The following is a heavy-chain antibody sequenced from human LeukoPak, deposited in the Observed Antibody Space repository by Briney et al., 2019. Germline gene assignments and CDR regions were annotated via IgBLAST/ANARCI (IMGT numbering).Heavy chain of an antibody. J-gene: IGHJ4*02. CDR1: GFSFSNYG. CDR3: TKFDY. CDR2: IRYDGSDK. Sequence: GGSLRLSCAASGFSFSNYGMHWVRQAPGRALQWVAFIRYDGSDKLYADSVKGRFTLSKDNSKNMLYLQMNSLRLEDTAVYYCTKFDYWGQGVLVTVSS. V-gene: IGHV3-30*02.